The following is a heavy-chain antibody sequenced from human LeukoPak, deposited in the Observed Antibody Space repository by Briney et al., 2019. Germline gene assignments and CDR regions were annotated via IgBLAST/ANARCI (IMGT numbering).Heavy chain of an antibody. J-gene: IGHJ6*02. CDR1: GFTFSSYG. CDR3: AKDGYSSGWPYYYYHYGMDV. CDR2: ISYDGSNK. Sequence: PGGSLRLSCAASGFTFSSYGMHWVRQAPGKGLEWVAVISYDGSNKYYADSVKGRFTISRDNSKNTLDLQMNSLRAEDTAVYYCAKDGYSSGWPYYYYHYGMDVWGQGTTVTVSS. V-gene: IGHV3-30*18. D-gene: IGHD6-19*01.